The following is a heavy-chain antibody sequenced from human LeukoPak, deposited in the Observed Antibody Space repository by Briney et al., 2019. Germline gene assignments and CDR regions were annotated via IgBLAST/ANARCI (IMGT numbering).Heavy chain of an antibody. J-gene: IGHJ4*02. V-gene: IGHV3-7*01. D-gene: IGHD5-12*01. CDR3: ARDGYSGNDGL. CDR2: IKQDGREK. CDR1: GFTISSYW. Sequence: GGSLRLSCAASGFTISSYWMSWVRQAPGKGLEWVANIKQDGREKYYVDSVKGRFTISRDNAKNSLYLQMNSLRAEDTGVYYCARDGYSGNDGLWGQGTLVTVSS.